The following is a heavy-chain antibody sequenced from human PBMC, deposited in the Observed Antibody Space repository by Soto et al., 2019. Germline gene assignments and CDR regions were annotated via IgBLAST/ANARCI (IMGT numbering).Heavy chain of an antibody. CDR1: GGTFSSYA. J-gene: IGHJ4*02. CDR3: ASPPGTTGGLDY. Sequence: VKVSCKASGGTFSSYAISWVRQAPGQGLEWMGGIIPIFGTANYAQKFQGRVTITADESTSTAYMELSSLRSEDTAVYYCASPPGTTGGLDYWGQGTLVTVSS. D-gene: IGHD1-1*01. CDR2: IIPIFGTA. V-gene: IGHV1-69*13.